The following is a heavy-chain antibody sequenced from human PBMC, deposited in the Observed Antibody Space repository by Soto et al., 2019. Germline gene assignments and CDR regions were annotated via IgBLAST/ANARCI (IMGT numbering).Heavy chain of an antibody. CDR1: GYTFTSYG. CDR2: ISAYNGNT. Sequence: ASVKVSCKASGYTFTSYGISWVRQAPGQGLEWMGWISAYNGNTNYAQKLQGRVTMTTDTSTSTAYMELSSLRSEDTAVYYCARGLAVTASVDTFDIWGQGTMVTVSS. CDR3: ARGLAVTASVDTFDI. J-gene: IGHJ3*02. D-gene: IGHD2-21*02. V-gene: IGHV1-18*01.